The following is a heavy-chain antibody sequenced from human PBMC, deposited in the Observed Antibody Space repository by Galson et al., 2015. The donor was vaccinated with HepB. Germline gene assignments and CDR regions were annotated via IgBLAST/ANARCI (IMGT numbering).Heavy chain of an antibody. V-gene: IGHV3-53*01. J-gene: IGHJ4*02. CDR3: AQLGTGY. CDR1: GFSFSSNY. CDR2: IYGGSK. D-gene: IGHD7-27*01. Sequence: SLRLSCAASGFSFSSNYMNWVRQAPGKGLEWVSVIYGGSKFYADSVEGRFTISRDDSKNTLYLQMSSLRAEDTAIYYCAQLGTGYWGQGTLVTVSS.